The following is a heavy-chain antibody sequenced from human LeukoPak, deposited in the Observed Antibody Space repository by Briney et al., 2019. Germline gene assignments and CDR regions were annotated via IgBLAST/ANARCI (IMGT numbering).Heavy chain of an antibody. CDR3: ARIRPYCSSTSCYSPKYYFDY. D-gene: IGHD2-2*01. V-gene: IGHV3-74*01. CDR1: GFTFSSNW. J-gene: IGHJ4*02. CDR2: IDSDGSST. Sequence: GGSLRLSCAASGFTFSSNWMHWVRQAPGKGLVWVSRIDSDGSSTSYADSVKGRFTISRDNAKNTLSLQMNSLRAEDTAVYYCARIRPYCSSTSCYSPKYYFDYWGQGTLVTVSS.